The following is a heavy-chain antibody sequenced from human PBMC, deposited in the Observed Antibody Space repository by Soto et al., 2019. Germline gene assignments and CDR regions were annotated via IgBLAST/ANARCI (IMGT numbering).Heavy chain of an antibody. CDR3: AHRGGYDILVY. J-gene: IGHJ4*02. V-gene: IGHV2-5*02. D-gene: IGHD3-9*01. CDR2: IYWDDDK. Sequence: QITLKESGPTLVKPTQTLTLTCTFSGFSLSTSGVGVGWIRQPPGKALEWLALIYWDDDKRYSPALKSRLTITKDTSKNQVVITMTNMDPVDTATYYCAHRGGYDILVYWGQGTLVTVSS. CDR1: GFSLSTSGVG.